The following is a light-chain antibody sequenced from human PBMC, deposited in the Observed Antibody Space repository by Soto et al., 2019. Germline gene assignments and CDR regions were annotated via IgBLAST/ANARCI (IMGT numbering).Light chain of an antibody. CDR2: GAS. CDR1: QSINSD. J-gene: IGKJ1*01. CDR3: HQRQSWPRT. V-gene: IGKV3-15*01. Sequence: EMVMTQSPATLSVSPGERVTLSCRASQSINSDLAWYQQKPGQAPRLLIYGASARATGVPARFSGSGSGTEFTLTISDVQPEDFAVYYCHQRQSWPRTFGQGTKVDIK.